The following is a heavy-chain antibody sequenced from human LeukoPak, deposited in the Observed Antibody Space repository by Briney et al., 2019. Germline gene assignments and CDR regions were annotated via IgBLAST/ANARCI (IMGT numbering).Heavy chain of an antibody. CDR1: GHSFTSYW. Sequence: GESLKISCKGSGHSFTSYWIGWVRQMPGKGLEWMGIIYPGDSDTRYSPSFQGQVTISADKSISTAYLQWGSLKASDTAMYYCARIGYDILTGYLITFDYWGQGTLVTVSS. V-gene: IGHV5-51*01. CDR3: ARIGYDILTGYLITFDY. D-gene: IGHD3-9*01. J-gene: IGHJ4*02. CDR2: IYPGDSDT.